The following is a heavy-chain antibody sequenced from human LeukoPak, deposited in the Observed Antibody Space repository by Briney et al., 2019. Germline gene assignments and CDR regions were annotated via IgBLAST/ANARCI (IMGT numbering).Heavy chain of an antibody. CDR2: IYSRGGT. J-gene: IGHJ5*02. Sequence: GGSLRLSCAVSGFSVSNNYMNWVRQAPGKGLEWVSLIYSRGGTSYADSVKGRFTISRDSSKNTLFLQMNSLRVEDTAVYYCARDPTAMVTGWFDPWGQGTLVTVSS. CDR3: ARDPTAMVTGWFDP. CDR1: GFSVSNNY. V-gene: IGHV3-53*01. D-gene: IGHD5-18*01.